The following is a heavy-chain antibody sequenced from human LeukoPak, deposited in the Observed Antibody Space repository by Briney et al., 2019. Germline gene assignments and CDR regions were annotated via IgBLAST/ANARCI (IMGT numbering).Heavy chain of an antibody. CDR1: GGTFSSYA. V-gene: IGHV1-69*01. J-gene: IGHJ6*02. CDR3: ATRSSITITGPNGMDV. CDR2: IIPIFGTA. D-gene: IGHD3-3*01. Sequence: SVKVSCKASGGTFSSYAISWVRQAPGQGLEWMGGIIPIFGTANYAQKFQGRVTITADESTSTAYMELSSLRSEDTAVYYCATRSSITITGPNGMDVWGQGTTVTVSS.